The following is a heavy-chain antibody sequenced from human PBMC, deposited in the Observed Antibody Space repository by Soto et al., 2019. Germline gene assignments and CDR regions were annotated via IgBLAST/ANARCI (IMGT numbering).Heavy chain of an antibody. J-gene: IGHJ5*02. V-gene: IGHV1-3*01. CDR1: GNTFTSYA. D-gene: IGHD2-15*01. CDR3: AGRYCSGGSCYFLWLDP. CDR2: ITAGNGNT. Sequence: ASVKVSCKASGNTFTSYAMHWVRQAPGQRLEWMGWITAGNGNTKYSQKFQGRVTITRDTSASTADMELSSPRSEDTAVYCWAGRYCSGGSCYFLWLDPWGQGTQATV.